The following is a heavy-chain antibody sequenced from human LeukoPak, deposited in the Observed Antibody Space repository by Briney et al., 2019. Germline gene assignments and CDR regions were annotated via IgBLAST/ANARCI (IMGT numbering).Heavy chain of an antibody. D-gene: IGHD7-27*01. V-gene: IGHV3-23*01. J-gene: IGHJ4*02. CDR3: AKEYTGTFSPFPSYFDN. CDR1: GFTFSDYY. CDR2: ISGSGGST. Sequence: GGSLRLSCAASGFTFSDYYMSWIRQAPGKGLEWVSAISGSGGSTYYADSVKGRFTISRDNSKNTLYLQMNSLRAEDTAIYYCAKEYTGTFSPFPSYFDNWGQGTLVTVSS.